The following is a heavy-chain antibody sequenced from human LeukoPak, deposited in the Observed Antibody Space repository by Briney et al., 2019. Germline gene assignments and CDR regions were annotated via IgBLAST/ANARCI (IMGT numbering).Heavy chain of an antibody. V-gene: IGHV1-8*01. D-gene: IGHD3-22*01. CDR1: GYTFTSYD. J-gene: IGHJ4*02. CDR3: ARGSSGYYPGRFDY. CDR2: MNPNSGNT. Sequence: SVKVSCKASGYTFTSYDINWVRQATGQGLEWMGWMNPNSGNTGYAQKFQGRVTMTRNTSISTAYMELSSLRSEDTAVYNCARGSSGYYPGRFDYWGQGTLVTVSS.